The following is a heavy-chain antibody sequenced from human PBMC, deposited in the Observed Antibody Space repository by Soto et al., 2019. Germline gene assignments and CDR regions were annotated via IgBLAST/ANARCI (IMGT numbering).Heavy chain of an antibody. D-gene: IGHD3-22*01. CDR3: AREDYYDSSGYYGY. CDR1: GFTFSQYS. Sequence: PGGSLRLSCVVSGFTFSQYSMDWVRQAPGRGLEWVSSISSSSTYIYYTDSVKGRFTISRDNAQNSLFLQMSSLRAEDTAVYYCAREDYYDSSGYYGYWGQGTLVTVSS. V-gene: IGHV3-21*04. J-gene: IGHJ4*02. CDR2: ISSSSTYI.